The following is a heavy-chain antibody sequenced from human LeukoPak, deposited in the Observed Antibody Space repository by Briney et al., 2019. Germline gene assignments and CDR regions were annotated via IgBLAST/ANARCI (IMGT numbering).Heavy chain of an antibody. V-gene: IGHV1-2*02. Sequence: ASVKVSCKASGYTFTGHYIHWVRQAPGQGLQWMGWINPDSGGSNYAQKFQGRVTMTRDTSISTAYMELSRLRSDDTAVYYCAREVQSRYYYGMDVWGQGTTVTVSS. D-gene: IGHD1-1*01. CDR3: AREVQSRYYYGMDV. CDR2: INPDSGGS. CDR1: GYTFTGHY. J-gene: IGHJ6*02.